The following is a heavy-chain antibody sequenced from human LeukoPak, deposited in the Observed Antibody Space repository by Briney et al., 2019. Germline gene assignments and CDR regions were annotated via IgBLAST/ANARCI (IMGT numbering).Heavy chain of an antibody. CDR3: ARVPRSGASSSWYDY. CDR2: ISAYNGNT. Sequence: ASVKVSCKASGYTFTSYGISWVRQAPGQGLEWMGWISAYNGNTNYAQKLQGRVTMTTDTFTSTAYMELRSLRSDDTAVYYCARVPRSGASSSWYDYWGQGTLVTVSS. D-gene: IGHD6-13*01. J-gene: IGHJ4*02. CDR1: GYTFTSYG. V-gene: IGHV1-18*01.